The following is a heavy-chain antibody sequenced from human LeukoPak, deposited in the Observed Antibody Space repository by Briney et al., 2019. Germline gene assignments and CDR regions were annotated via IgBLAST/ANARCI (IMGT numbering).Heavy chain of an antibody. Sequence: GGSLRLSCAASGFTFSSYAMSWVRQAPGKGLEWVSAVSGSGGSTYYADSVKGRFTISRDNSKNTLYLQMSSLRAEDTAVYYCARGGGRRITVFGDWGGNWFDPWGQGTLVSVSS. V-gene: IGHV3-23*01. CDR3: ARGGGRRITVFGDWGGNWFDP. J-gene: IGHJ5*02. CDR2: VSGSGGST. CDR1: GFTFSSYA. D-gene: IGHD3-3*01.